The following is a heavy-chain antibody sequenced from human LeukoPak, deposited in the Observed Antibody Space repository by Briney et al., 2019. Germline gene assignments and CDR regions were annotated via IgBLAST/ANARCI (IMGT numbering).Heavy chain of an antibody. CDR3: ARTFYYDTRGYFFDY. Sequence: SLRLSCTASGFTFDDYAMHWVRQAPGKGLEWVSGISWNSGAIGYADSVKGRFTISRDNAKNSLYLQVSSLRAEDTAVYYCARTFYYDTRGYFFDYWGQGTLVTVSS. CDR2: ISWNSGAI. J-gene: IGHJ4*02. V-gene: IGHV3-9*01. CDR1: GFTFDDYA. D-gene: IGHD3-22*01.